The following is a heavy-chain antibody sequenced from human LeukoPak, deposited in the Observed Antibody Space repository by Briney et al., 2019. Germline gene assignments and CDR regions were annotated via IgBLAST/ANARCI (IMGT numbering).Heavy chain of an antibody. Sequence: KPGGSLRLSCAASGFTFSSYSMTWVRQAPGKGLEWVSSISSSSYIYYADSVKGRFTISRDNAKNSLYLQMNSLRAEDTAVYYCARAETRYSSGLDYWGQGTLVTVSS. CDR2: ISSSSYI. J-gene: IGHJ4*02. V-gene: IGHV3-21*01. CDR3: ARAETRYSSGLDY. CDR1: GFTFSSYS. D-gene: IGHD6-19*01.